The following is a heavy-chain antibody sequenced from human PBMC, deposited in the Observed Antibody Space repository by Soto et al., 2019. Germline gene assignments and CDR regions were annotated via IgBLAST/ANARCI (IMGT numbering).Heavy chain of an antibody. Sequence: ASVKVSCKASGYTFNTYGITWVRQAPGQGLEWMGWINPYNGNTKFAQKLQDRVTMTTATSTSTAYMELASLRSDDTAVYYCARSLTVTNNWFDPWGQGTLVTVSS. CDR1: GYTFNTYG. V-gene: IGHV1-18*01. CDR2: INPYNGNT. J-gene: IGHJ5*02. D-gene: IGHD4-4*01. CDR3: ARSLTVTNNWFDP.